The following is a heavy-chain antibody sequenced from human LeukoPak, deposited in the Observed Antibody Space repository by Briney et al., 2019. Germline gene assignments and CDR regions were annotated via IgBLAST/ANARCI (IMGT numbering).Heavy chain of an antibody. Sequence: ASVKVSCKASGYTFTSYGISWVRQAPGQGLEWMGWINPNSGGTNSAQKFQGRVTMTRDTSISTAYMELSRLISDDTAVYYCAPGDRVGGTPWYYSDYWGQGTLVTVSS. CDR3: APGDRVGGTPWYYSDY. D-gene: IGHD1-26*01. J-gene: IGHJ4*02. CDR1: GYTFTSYG. V-gene: IGHV1-2*02. CDR2: INPNSGGT.